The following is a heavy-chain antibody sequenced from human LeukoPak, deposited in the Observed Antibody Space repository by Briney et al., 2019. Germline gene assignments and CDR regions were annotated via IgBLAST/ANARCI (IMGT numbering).Heavy chain of an antibody. Sequence: SVKVSCKASGGTFSSYAISWVRQAPGQGLEWMGGIIPIFGTANYAQKFQGRVTITTEESTSTAYMGLSSLRSEDTAVYYCARAGYCSSTSCPIGPWGQGTLVTVSS. CDR1: GGTFSSYA. D-gene: IGHD2-2*03. CDR3: ARAGYCSSTSCPIGP. J-gene: IGHJ5*02. CDR2: IIPIFGTA. V-gene: IGHV1-69*05.